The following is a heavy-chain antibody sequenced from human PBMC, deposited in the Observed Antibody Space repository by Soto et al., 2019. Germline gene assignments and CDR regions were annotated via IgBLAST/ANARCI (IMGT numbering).Heavy chain of an antibody. CDR2: IYHSGST. D-gene: IGHD2-15*01. V-gene: IGHV4-30-2*01. Sequence: SETLSLTCAVSGGSISSGGYSWGWIRQPPGKGLEWIGYIYHSGSTYYNPSLKSRVTISVDRSKNQFSLKLSSVTAADTAVYYCARYCSGGSCYSGWFDPWGQGTLVTVSS. CDR1: GGSISSGGYS. CDR3: ARYCSGGSCYSGWFDP. J-gene: IGHJ5*02.